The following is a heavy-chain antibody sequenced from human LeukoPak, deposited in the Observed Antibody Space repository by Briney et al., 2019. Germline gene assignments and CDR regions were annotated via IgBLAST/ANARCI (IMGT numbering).Heavy chain of an antibody. V-gene: IGHV1-2*02. CDR2: INPNSCGR. CDR1: GSTFTRYY. D-gene: IGHD5-12*01. CDR3: ATPERGYSGYDFGS. Sequence: ASVKLSCKASGSTFTRYYMHSVRQAPGQGLGWMGWINPNSCGRNYAQKFHGRVTMTRDTTISTAYMELSRLRSDDTAVYYCATPERGYSGYDFGSWGQGTLVTVSS. J-gene: IGHJ4*02.